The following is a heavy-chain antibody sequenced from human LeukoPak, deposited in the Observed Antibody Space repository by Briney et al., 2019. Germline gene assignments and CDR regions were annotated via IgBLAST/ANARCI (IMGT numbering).Heavy chain of an antibody. V-gene: IGHV1-46*01. CDR1: GYTFTHYY. D-gene: IGHD3-3*01. CDR3: ARGVVSTSGYFDL. J-gene: IGHJ4*02. Sequence: ASVKVSCKASGYTFTHYYMHCVRQAPGQGLEWMGIINPSGGTTQYAQTFQGRVTLTRDTSTNTVYMDLSSLRSEDTAIYFCARGVVSTSGYFDLWGQGTLVTVSS. CDR2: INPSGGTT.